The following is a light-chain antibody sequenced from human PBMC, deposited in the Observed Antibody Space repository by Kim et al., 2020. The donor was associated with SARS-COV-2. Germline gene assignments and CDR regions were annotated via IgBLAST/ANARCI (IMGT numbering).Light chain of an antibody. CDR2: QDS. CDR3: QAWDSSTVV. V-gene: IGLV3-1*01. CDR1: KVGVKY. Sequence: PGQTATVTCSGDKVGVKYACWYQQKPGQSPVLCIYQDSKRPSGIPERFSGSNSGNTATLTISGTQAMDEADYYCQAWDSSTVVFGGGTQLTVL. J-gene: IGLJ2*01.